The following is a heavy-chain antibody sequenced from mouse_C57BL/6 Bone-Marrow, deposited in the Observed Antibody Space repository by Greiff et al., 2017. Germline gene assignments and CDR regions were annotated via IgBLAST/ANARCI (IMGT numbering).Heavy chain of an antibody. Sequence: QVQLQQSGAELMKPGASVKLSCKASGYTFTGYWIEWVKQRPGHGLEWIGEILPGSGSTNYNEKFKGKATFTADTSSNTAYMPLSSLTTEDSTLYYWARAYYSNYRGHYIDYWGQGTTLTVSS. D-gene: IGHD2-5*01. J-gene: IGHJ2*01. V-gene: IGHV1-9*01. CDR1: GYTFTGYW. CDR3: ARAYYSNYRGHYIDY. CDR2: ILPGSGST.